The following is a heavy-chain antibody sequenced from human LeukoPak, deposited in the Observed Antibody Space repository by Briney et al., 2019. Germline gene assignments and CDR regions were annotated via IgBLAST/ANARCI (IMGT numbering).Heavy chain of an antibody. V-gene: IGHV3-7*05. Sequence: GGSLRLSCAASGFPFSSYWMSWVRQAPGKGLEWVANIKQDGSEKYYVDSVKGRFTISRDNAKNSLYLQMNSLRAEDTAVYYCARVLRMPGAAKYNWFDPWGQGTLVTVSS. CDR2: IKQDGSEK. CDR1: GFPFSSYW. J-gene: IGHJ5*02. D-gene: IGHD1-26*01. CDR3: ARVLRMPGAAKYNWFDP.